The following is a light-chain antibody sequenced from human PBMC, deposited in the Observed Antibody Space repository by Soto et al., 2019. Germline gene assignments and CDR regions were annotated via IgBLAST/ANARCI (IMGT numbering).Light chain of an antibody. CDR2: RVS. CDR3: MQGTHWPRT. J-gene: IGKJ1*01. V-gene: IGKV2-30*02. Sequence: DAVLIQSPFSLPVTLGQPASITCRSSQSLVHSDGNTYLNWLQQRPGQSPRRLLYRVSNRDSGVPDKFSGSGSGTNFTLKVSWVEAEGVGVYSCMQGTHWPRTFGHGTKVDIK. CDR1: QSLVHSDGNTY.